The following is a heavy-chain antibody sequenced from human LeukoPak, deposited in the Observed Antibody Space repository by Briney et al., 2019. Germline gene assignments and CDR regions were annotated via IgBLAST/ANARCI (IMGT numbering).Heavy chain of an antibody. D-gene: IGHD6-13*01. CDR3: AGGEPGIAAATAY. Sequence: SETLPLTCAVYGGSFSGYYWSWIRQPPGKGLEWIGEINHSGSTNYNPSLKSRVTISVDTSKNQFSLKLSSVTAADTAVYYCAGGEPGIAAATAYWGQGTLVTVSS. J-gene: IGHJ4*02. V-gene: IGHV4-34*01. CDR2: INHSGST. CDR1: GGSFSGYY.